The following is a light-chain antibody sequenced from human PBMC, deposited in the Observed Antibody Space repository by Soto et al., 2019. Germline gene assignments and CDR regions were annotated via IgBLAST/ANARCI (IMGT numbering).Light chain of an antibody. CDR3: QQYKSYPYT. J-gene: IGKJ2*01. CDR2: KAS. CDR1: QTISSW. V-gene: IGKV1-5*03. Sequence: DIQMTLSPSTLSGSVGDRVTITCRASQTISSWLAWYQQKPGKAPKLLIYKASTLKSGVPSRFSGSGSGTEFTLTISSLQPDDFATYYCQQYKSYPYTFGQGTKLEIK.